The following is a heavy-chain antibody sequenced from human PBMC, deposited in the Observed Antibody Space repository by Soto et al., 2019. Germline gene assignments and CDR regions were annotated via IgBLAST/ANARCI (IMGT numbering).Heavy chain of an antibody. CDR1: GFTFRSYA. J-gene: IGHJ4*02. CDR2: ISYDGSNK. D-gene: IGHD5-18*01. Sequence: QVQLVESGGGVVQPGRSLRLSCAASGFTFRSYAMHWVRQAPGKGLEWVAVISYDGSNKYYADSVKGRFTISRDNSKNTLYLQMISLRAEDTAVYYCARDRFATALVSYDFDYWGQGTMVTVSS. CDR3: ARDRFATALVSYDFDY. V-gene: IGHV3-30-3*01.